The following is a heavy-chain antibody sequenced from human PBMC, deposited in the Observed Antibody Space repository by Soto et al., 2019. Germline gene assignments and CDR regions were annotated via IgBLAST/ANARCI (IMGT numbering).Heavy chain of an antibody. V-gene: IGHV1-46*01. Sequence: ASVKVSCKASGYTFTSYYMHWVRQAPGQGLEWMGIINPSGGSTSYAQKFQGRVTMTRDTSTGTVYMELSSLRSEDTAVYYCARDLTPTTVTTFRLYYYYYMDVWGKGTTVTVSS. CDR1: GYTFTSYY. D-gene: IGHD4-17*01. CDR2: INPSGGST. J-gene: IGHJ6*03. CDR3: ARDLTPTTVTTFRLYYYYYMDV.